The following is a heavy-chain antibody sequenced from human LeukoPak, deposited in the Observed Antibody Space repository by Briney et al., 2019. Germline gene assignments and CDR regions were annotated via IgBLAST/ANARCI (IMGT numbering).Heavy chain of an antibody. D-gene: IGHD3-10*01. J-gene: IGHJ4*02. CDR2: IYYSGST. CDR1: GGSISSSSYY. Sequence: SETLSLTCTVSGGSISSSSYYWGWIRQPPGKGLEWIGSIYYSGSTNYNPSLKSRVTISVDTSKNQFSLKLTSVTAADTAVYYCAIRTPVRGPMGYWGQGTLVTVSS. V-gene: IGHV4-39*07. CDR3: AIRTPVRGPMGY.